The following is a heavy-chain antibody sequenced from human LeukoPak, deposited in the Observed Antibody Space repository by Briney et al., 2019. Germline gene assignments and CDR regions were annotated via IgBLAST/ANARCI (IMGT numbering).Heavy chain of an antibody. D-gene: IGHD3-22*01. CDR1: GGSISSYY. CDR2: IYNSGST. V-gene: IGHV4-59*01. Sequence: SETLSLTCTVSGGSISSYYWSWIRQPPGKGLEWIGYIYNSGSTNYNPSLKSRVTISVDTSKNQFSLKLSSVTAADTAVYYCARDLLDSSGYYYMDVWGKGTTVTISS. CDR3: ARDLLDSSGYYYMDV. J-gene: IGHJ6*03.